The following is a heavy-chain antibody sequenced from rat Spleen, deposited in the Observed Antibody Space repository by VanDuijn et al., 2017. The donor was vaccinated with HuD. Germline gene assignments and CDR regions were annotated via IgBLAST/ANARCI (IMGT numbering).Heavy chain of an antibody. V-gene: IGHV2-34*01. CDR2: MWYDGDT. CDR1: GFSLTSYS. Sequence: QVQLKESGPGLVQPSETLSLTCTVSGFSLTSYSISWVRQPSGKGPEWMGRMWYDGDTTFNSALKSPTSISRDTSNNQVFLKMNSLQNDDTGTYYCTRDGYGGYRDRYFVMDAWGQGASVTVSS. J-gene: IGHJ4*01. CDR3: TRDGYGGYRDRYFVMDA. D-gene: IGHD1-11*01.